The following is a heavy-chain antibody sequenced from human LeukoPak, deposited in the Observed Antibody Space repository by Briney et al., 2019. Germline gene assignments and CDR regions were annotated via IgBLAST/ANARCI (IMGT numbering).Heavy chain of an antibody. CDR1: GGSISSYY. D-gene: IGHD3-3*01. CDR2: IYYSGST. Sequence: PSETLSLTCTVSGGSISSYYWSWIRQPPGKGLEWIGYIYYSGSTNYNPSLKSRVTISVDTSKNQFSLKLSSVTAADTAVYYCARDVHEAGYDLWSGYSTSWFDPWGQGTLVTVSS. CDR3: ARDVHEAGYDLWSGYSTSWFDP. J-gene: IGHJ5*02. V-gene: IGHV4-59*08.